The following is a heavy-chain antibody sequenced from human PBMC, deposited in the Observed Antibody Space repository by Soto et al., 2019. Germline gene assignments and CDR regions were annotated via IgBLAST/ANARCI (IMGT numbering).Heavy chain of an antibody. CDR3: ASGAYGYVWGSGSPGYYYYGMDV. V-gene: IGHV1-69*12. Sequence: QVQLVQSGAEVKKPGSSVKVSCKASGGTFSSYAISWVRQAPGQGLEWMGGIIPIFGTANYAQKFQGRVTITADESTSTAYMELSSLRSEDTAVYYCASGAYGYVWGSGSPGYYYYGMDVWGQGTTVTVSS. CDR1: GGTFSSYA. D-gene: IGHD3-16*01. CDR2: IIPIFGTA. J-gene: IGHJ6*02.